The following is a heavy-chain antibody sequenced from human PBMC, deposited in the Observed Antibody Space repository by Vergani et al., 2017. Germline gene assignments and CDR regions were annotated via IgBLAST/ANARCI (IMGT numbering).Heavy chain of an antibody. CDR3: ARTIAAAGTNYAFDI. Sequence: QLQLQESGPGLVKPSETLSLTCTVSGGSISSSSYYWGWIRQPPGKGLEWIGSIYYSGSTNYNPSLKSRVTISVDKSKNQFSLKLSSVTAADTAVYYCARTIAAAGTNYAFDIWGQGTMVTVSS. D-gene: IGHD6-13*01. CDR1: GGSISSSSYY. J-gene: IGHJ3*02. V-gene: IGHV4-39*07. CDR2: IYYSGST.